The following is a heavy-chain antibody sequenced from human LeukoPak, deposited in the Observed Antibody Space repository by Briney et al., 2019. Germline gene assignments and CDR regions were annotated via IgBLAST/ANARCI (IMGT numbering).Heavy chain of an antibody. CDR3: ARVMSPAAIGRHYGMDV. J-gene: IGHJ6*02. CDR2: IWYDGSNK. CDR1: GFTFSSYG. D-gene: IGHD2-2*01. Sequence: GGSLRLSYAASGFTFSSYGMHWVRQAPGKGLEWVAVIWYDGSNKYYADSVKGRFTISRDNSKNTLYLQMNSLRAEDTAVYYCARVMSPAAIGRHYGMDVWGQGTTVTVSS. V-gene: IGHV3-33*01.